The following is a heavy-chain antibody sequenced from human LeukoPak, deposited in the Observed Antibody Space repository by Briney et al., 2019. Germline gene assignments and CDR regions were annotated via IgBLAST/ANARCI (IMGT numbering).Heavy chain of an antibody. J-gene: IGHJ4*02. D-gene: IGHD3-22*01. CDR3: ARGPGNYYDSSGYYSFAGY. CDR2: INHSGST. V-gene: IGHV4-34*01. CDR1: GGSFSGYY. Sequence: PSETLSLTCAVYGGSFSGYYWSWIRQPPGKGLEWIGEINHSGSTNYDPSLKSRVTIPVDTSKNQFSLKLSSVTAADTAVYYCARGPGNYYDSSGYYSFAGYWGQGTLVTVSS.